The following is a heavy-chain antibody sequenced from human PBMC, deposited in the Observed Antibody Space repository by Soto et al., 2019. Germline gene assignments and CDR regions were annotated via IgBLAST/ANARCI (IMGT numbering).Heavy chain of an antibody. D-gene: IGHD2-8*01. CDR1: GYSFSTSW. V-gene: IGHV5-51*01. J-gene: IGHJ5*02. Sequence: GESLKISCKVSGYSFSTSWMGWVRQLPGKGLEWVGIIYPGDSDSRYGPSFEGHVTFSVDKSISTAYLEWSSLKASDTAIYYCARLSRRVAQESNYFDPWGQGTLVTVSS. CDR3: ARLSRRVAQESNYFDP. CDR2: IYPGDSDS.